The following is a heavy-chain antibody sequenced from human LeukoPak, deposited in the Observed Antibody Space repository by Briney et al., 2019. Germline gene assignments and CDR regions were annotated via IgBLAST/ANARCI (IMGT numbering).Heavy chain of an antibody. CDR3: ARHYDFLY. CDR1: GGSISSSSYY. D-gene: IGHD3-3*01. CDR2: IYYSGSN. V-gene: IGHV4-39*01. J-gene: IGHJ4*02. Sequence: SGTLSLTCTVSGGSISSSSYYWGWHRQPPGKGLDWFGSIYYSGSNSYNSSLKSLVTISADTSRNQFSMKLSSVADEDTAVYYCARHYDFLYWGQGTLVTVSS.